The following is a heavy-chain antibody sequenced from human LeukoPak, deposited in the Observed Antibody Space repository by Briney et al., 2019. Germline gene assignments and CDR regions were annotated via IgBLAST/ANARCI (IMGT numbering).Heavy chain of an antibody. J-gene: IGHJ4*02. Sequence: PGGSLRLSCAASGSTFNIYGMSWVRQAPGKGLEWVSSVGGGNDIYYADSAKGRFTGSRDDAKNTVYLQMNSLRAEDTAVYYCARGWGGYWGQGTLVTVSS. D-gene: IGHD3-16*01. CDR2: VGGGNDI. V-gene: IGHV3-69-1*01. CDR3: ARGWGGY. CDR1: GSTFNIYG.